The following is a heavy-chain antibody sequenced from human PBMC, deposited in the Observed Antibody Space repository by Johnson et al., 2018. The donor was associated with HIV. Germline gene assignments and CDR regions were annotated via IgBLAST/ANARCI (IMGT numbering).Heavy chain of an antibody. CDR2: ISYDGANK. J-gene: IGHJ3*02. D-gene: IGHD1-1*01. Sequence: QVQLVESGGGVVQPGRSLRLSCAASGFTFSDYGMHWVRQAPGKGLEWVTHISYDGANKYYSGSVRGRFTISRDNSRNTLNLQMDSLREDDTAVYYCAKDLDRELLDLWAFHTWGQGTVVTVSS. V-gene: IGHV3-30*18. CDR1: GFTFSDYG. CDR3: AKDLDRELLDLWAFHT.